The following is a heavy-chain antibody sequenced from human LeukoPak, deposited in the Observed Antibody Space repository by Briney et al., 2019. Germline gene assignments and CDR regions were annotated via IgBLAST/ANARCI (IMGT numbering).Heavy chain of an antibody. Sequence: GGTLRLSCAASGFTFSSYGMSWVRQAPGKGLEWVSGIRGSGDITFYADSVKGRFTISRDNSKNTLYLQMNSLRAEDTAVYYCAKLTYGSGTYGAFDYWGQGTLVTVSS. D-gene: IGHD3-10*01. V-gene: IGHV3-23*01. CDR2: IRGSGDIT. CDR1: GFTFSSYG. CDR3: AKLTYGSGTYGAFDY. J-gene: IGHJ4*02.